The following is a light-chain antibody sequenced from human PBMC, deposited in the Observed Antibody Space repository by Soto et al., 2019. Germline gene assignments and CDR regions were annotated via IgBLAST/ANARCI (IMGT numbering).Light chain of an antibody. CDR3: QQYANVPYS. CDR2: GAS. J-gene: IGKJ2*03. Sequence: DIQMTQSPSSLSASVGDRVTITCQARQGIRKYLNWYRQEPGEAPKLLIYGASNWEPGVQSRFNGGGYGTEFTFNISSLRPEDIATYYFQQYANVPYSFGRGTKLDIK. V-gene: IGKV1-33*01. CDR1: QGIRKY.